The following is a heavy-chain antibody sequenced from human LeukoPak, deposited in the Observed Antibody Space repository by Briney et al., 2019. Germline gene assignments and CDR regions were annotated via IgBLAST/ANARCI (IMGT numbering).Heavy chain of an antibody. D-gene: IGHD3-22*01. Sequence: GGSLRLSCVASGFTFDDYAMHWVRQAPGKGLEWVSGISWNSGSIGYADSVKGRFTISRDNAKNSLYLQMNSLRAEDTALYYCAKDLYYYDSSGPSWDWGQGTMVTVSS. CDR1: GFTFDDYA. CDR2: ISWNSGSI. J-gene: IGHJ3*01. CDR3: AKDLYYYDSSGPSWD. V-gene: IGHV3-9*01.